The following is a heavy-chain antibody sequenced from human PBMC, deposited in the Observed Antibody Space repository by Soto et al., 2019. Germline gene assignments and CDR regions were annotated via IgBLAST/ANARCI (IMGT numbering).Heavy chain of an antibody. CDR1: GGTFSSYA. CDR2: IIPIFDTA. V-gene: IGHV1-69*13. CDR3: ARTPRRHRAPQKERNCCDR. D-gene: IGHD1-1*01. Sequence: SVRISCKASGGTFSSYAISWVRQAPGQRIEWMRGIIPIFDTANYAQKFQGRVTITADESTSTASMELSSMRSEDTAVYYCARTPRRHRAPQKERNCCDRWGQRTRVTVSS. J-gene: IGHJ5*02.